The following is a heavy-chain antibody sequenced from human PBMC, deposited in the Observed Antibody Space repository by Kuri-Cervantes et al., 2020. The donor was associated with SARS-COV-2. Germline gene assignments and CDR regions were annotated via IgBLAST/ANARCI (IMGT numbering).Heavy chain of an antibody. Sequence: SETLSLTCTVSGGSISSGSFYWGWIRQPPGKGLEWIGNVNYNGINYYDPSLENRVSVSVDTSKNQFSLKLNSVTDADTAVYYCSRNLSAVSMAGYASFDYWGQGTLVTVSS. CDR1: GGSISSGSFY. D-gene: IGHD6-19*01. J-gene: IGHJ4*02. CDR3: SRNLSAVSMAGYASFDY. CDR2: VNYNGIN. V-gene: IGHV4-39*01.